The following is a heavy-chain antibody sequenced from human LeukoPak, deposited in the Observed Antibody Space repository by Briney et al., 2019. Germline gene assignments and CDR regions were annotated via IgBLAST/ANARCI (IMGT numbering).Heavy chain of an antibody. CDR3: AKDGGSYCSGTSCYRGNYYYYYMDV. V-gene: IGHV3-23*01. J-gene: IGHJ6*03. CDR2: ISGSGHNT. D-gene: IGHD2-2*02. Sequence: GGSLRLSCAASGLTFSSYAMNWVRQAPGKGLEWVSVISGSGHNTYYADSVKGRFTISRDNSKNTLYLQMNSLRDDNTAVYYCAKDGGSYCSGTSCYRGNYYYYYMDVWGKGTTVTVS. CDR1: GLTFSSYA.